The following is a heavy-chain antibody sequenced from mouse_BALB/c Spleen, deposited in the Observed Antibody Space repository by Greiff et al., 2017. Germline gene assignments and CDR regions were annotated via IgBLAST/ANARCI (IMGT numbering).Heavy chain of an antibody. D-gene: IGHD1-1*01. CDR3: ARFITTVVAKDYFDY. J-gene: IGHJ2*01. V-gene: IGHV3-2*02. CDR1: GYSIPSDYA. Sequence: EVKLMESGPGLVKPSQSLSLTCTVTGYSIPSDYAWNWIRQFPGNKLEWMGYISYSGSTSYNPSLKSRISITRDTSKNQFFLQLNSVTTEDTATYYCARFITTVVAKDYFDYWGQGTTLTVSS. CDR2: ISYSGST.